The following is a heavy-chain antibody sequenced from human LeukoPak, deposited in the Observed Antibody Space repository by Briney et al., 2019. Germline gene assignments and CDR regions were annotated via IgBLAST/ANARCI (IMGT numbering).Heavy chain of an antibody. CDR1: AFTFSNYG. CDR2: IRYDGSNI. V-gene: IGHV3-30*02. D-gene: IGHD2-15*01. Sequence: GGSLRLSCVASAFTFSNYGMHWVRQAPGKGLEWVAFIRYDGSNIYYADSVKGRFTISRDNSKNTLYLQMNSLRPEDTAVYFCAKTHGPYCSGGSCLDYYYCMDVWGKGTTVTVSS. CDR3: AKTHGPYCSGGSCLDYYYCMDV. J-gene: IGHJ6*03.